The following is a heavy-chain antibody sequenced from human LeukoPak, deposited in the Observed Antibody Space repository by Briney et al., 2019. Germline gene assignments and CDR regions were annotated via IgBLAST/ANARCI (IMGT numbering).Heavy chain of an antibody. V-gene: IGHV3-48*02. CDR1: GFSFSSST. Sequence: GGSLRLSCAASGFSFSSSTMNWARQAPGKGLEWVSYISSSSSAVYYADSVKGRFIISRDNAKNSLYLQMHSLRDEDTAVYYCARDSTIRGQGTLVTVSS. J-gene: IGHJ4*02. D-gene: IGHD4/OR15-4a*01. CDR2: ISSSSSAV. CDR3: ARDSTI.